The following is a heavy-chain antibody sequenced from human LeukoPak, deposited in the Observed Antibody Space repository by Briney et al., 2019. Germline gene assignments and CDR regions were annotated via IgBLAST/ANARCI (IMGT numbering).Heavy chain of an antibody. Sequence: GGSLRLSCAASGFTFNTYGMSWVRQAPGKGLEWVSAISGSGGSTYYADSVKGRFTISRDNSKNTLYLQMNSLRAEDTAVYYCAKRGSYDFDYWGQGTLVTVSS. CDR2: ISGSGGST. J-gene: IGHJ4*02. V-gene: IGHV3-23*01. D-gene: IGHD3-16*01. CDR1: GFTFNTYG. CDR3: AKRGSYDFDY.